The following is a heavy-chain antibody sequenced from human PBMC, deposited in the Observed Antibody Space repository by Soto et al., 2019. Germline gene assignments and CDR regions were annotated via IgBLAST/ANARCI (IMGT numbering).Heavy chain of an antibody. CDR2: IYHSGST. J-gene: IGHJ5*02. Sequence: PSNTLSLTYTASGPSVSSSSYYCCYLRQPPGKGLEWIGGIYHSGSTNYNPSLKSRVTISVDKSKNQLSLKLSSVTAADTAVYYCAKEFVRFLGLDPWGQGTLVTVSS. D-gene: IGHD3-3*01. V-gene: IGHV4-39*07. CDR1: GPSVSSSSYY. CDR3: AKEFVRFLGLDP.